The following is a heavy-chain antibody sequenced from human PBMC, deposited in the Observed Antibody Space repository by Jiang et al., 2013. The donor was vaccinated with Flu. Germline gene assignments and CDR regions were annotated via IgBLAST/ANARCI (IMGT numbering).Heavy chain of an antibody. J-gene: IGHJ4*02. CDR3: GRGSSGRIDN. Sequence: PGLVKPSQTLSLTCAISGDSVSSNSATWNWIRQSPSRGLEWLGRTYYRSDWYHDYAESVKSRISINPDTSKNQFSLQLNSVTPDDTAVFYCGRGSSGRIDNWGQGTLVTVSS. CDR1: GDSVSSNSAT. CDR2: TYYRSDWYH. V-gene: IGHV6-1*01. D-gene: IGHD6-19*01.